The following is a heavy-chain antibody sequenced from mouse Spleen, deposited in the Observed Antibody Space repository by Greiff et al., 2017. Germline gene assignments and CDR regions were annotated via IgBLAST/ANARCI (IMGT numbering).Heavy chain of an antibody. CDR3: ARPGHYYGSSYVYYAMDY. CDR2: INSDGGST. V-gene: IGHV5-2*01. J-gene: IGHJ4*01. CDR1: EYEFPSHD. Sequence: EVKVVESGGGLVQPGESLKLSCESNEYEFPSHDMSWVRKTPEKRLELVAAINSDGGSTYYPDTMERRFIISRDNTKKTQYLQMSSLRSEDTALYYCARPGHYYGSSYVYYAMDYWGQGTSVTVSS. D-gene: IGHD1-1*01.